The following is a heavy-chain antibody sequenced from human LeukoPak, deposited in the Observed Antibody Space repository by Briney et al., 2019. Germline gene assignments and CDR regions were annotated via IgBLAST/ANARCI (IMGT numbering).Heavy chain of an antibody. CDR2: ISSSSSYI. D-gene: IGHD6-19*01. J-gene: IGHJ5*02. V-gene: IGHV3-21*01. CDR3: AREFLAVAGVSWFDP. CDR1: GFTFSSYS. Sequence: GGSLRLSCAASGFTFSSYSMNWVRQAPGKGLEWVSSISSSSSYIYYADSVKGRFTISRDNAKNSLYLQMNSLRAEDTAVYYCAREFLAVAGVSWFDPWGQGTLVTVSS.